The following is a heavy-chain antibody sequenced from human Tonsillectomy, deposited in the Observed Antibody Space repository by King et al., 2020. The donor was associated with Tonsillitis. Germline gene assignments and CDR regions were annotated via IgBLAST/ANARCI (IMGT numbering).Heavy chain of an antibody. D-gene: IGHD6-6*01. CDR1: GGTFSSYA. CDR3: ASPRPRIAARPHYGMDV. V-gene: IGHV1-69*01. J-gene: IGHJ6*02. Sequence: VQLVESGAEVKKPGSSVKVSCKASGGTFSSYAISWVRQAPGQGPEWMGGIIPIFGTANYAQKFQGRVTITADESTSTAYMELSSLRSEDTAVYYCASPRPRIAARPHYGMDVWGQGTTVTVSS. CDR2: IIPIFGTA.